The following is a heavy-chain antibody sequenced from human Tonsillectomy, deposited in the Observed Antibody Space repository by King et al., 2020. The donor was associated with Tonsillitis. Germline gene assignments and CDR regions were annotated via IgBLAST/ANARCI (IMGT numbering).Heavy chain of an antibody. CDR2: IYFSGST. Sequence: QLQLQESGPGLVKPSETLSLTCTVSGGSISTSSYYWGWIRQPPGKGLEWIGNIYFSGSTYYNPSLKSRVTISVDTSKNHFSLKLSSVTAADTAVYYCASIPRGYTGYDYRFYYFDSWGQGTLVTVSS. CDR1: GGSISTSSYY. V-gene: IGHV4-39*02. D-gene: IGHD5-12*01. CDR3: ASIPRGYTGYDYRFYYFDS. J-gene: IGHJ4*02.